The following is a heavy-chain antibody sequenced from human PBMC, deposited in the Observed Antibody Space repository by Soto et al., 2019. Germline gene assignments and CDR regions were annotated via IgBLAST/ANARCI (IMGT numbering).Heavy chain of an antibody. Sequence: PSETLSLTCAAYGRSLSGYYWSWFRHPPGKGLEWIGEINHSGSTNYNPSLKSRVTISVDTSKNQFSLKLSSVTAADTAGYYCAPVMGGDNGGYSHHWGQGTLVTVSS. CDR3: APVMGGDNGGYSHH. J-gene: IGHJ1*01. CDR1: GRSLSGYY. CDR2: INHSGST. D-gene: IGHD4-17*01. V-gene: IGHV4-34*01.